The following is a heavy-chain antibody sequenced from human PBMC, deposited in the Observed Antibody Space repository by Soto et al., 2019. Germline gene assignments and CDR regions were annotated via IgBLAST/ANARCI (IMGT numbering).Heavy chain of an antibody. Sequence: GGSLRLSCVASGFNFGDYSMNWVRQAPGKGLEWVASISSRDTFIQYGDSVRGRFTISRDNARNSVDLLMDSLRPDDTALYFCAVSSPDIVVLPSSIYFTSWGPGTQVTVSS. D-gene: IGHD2-15*01. V-gene: IGHV3-21*04. J-gene: IGHJ4*02. CDR2: ISSRDTFI. CDR1: GFNFGDYS. CDR3: AVSSPDIVVLPSSIYFTS.